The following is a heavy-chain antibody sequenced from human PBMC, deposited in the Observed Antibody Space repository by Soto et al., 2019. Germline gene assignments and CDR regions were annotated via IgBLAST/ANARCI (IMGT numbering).Heavy chain of an antibody. D-gene: IGHD6-13*01. J-gene: IGHJ5*02. V-gene: IGHV4-59*01. CDR3: ARVLVRNSSSKKNWFDP. CDR2: IYYSGST. Sequence: NPSETLSLTCTVSGGSISSYYWSWIRQPPGKGLEWIGYIYYSGSTNYNPSLKSRVTISVDTSKNQFSLKLSSVTAADTAVYYCARVLVRNSSSKKNWFDPWGQGTLVTVSS. CDR1: GGSISSYY.